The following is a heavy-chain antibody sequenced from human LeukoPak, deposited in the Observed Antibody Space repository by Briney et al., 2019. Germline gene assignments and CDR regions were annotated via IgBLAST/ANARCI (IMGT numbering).Heavy chain of an antibody. V-gene: IGHV4-4*07. Sequence: SETLSLTCIVSGGSISSYYWNWIRQSAGKGLEWIGRIYIGGSTSYNPSLKSRVTMSVDTSKIQFSLNLTSVTAADTAMYYCARGPRMVAMNGYTFDIWGPGTTVIVSS. CDR1: GGSISSYY. J-gene: IGHJ3*02. D-gene: IGHD6-13*01. CDR2: IYIGGST. CDR3: ARGPRMVAMNGYTFDI.